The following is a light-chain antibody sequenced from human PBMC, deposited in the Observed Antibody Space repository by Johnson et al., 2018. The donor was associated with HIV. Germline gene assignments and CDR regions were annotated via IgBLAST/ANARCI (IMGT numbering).Light chain of an antibody. CDR1: SSNIGNNY. V-gene: IGLV1-51*02. J-gene: IGLJ1*01. CDR3: GTWASSLSAR. Sequence: QSVLTQPPSVSAAPGQKVTISCSGSSSNIGNNYVSWYQQLPGTAPKLLIYENNKRPSGIPDRFSGSKSGKSATLGITGLQTGDEADYYCGTWASSLSARFVTGTKVTVL. CDR2: ENN.